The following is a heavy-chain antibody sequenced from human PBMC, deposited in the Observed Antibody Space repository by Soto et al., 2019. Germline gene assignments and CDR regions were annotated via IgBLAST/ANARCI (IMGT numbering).Heavy chain of an antibody. J-gene: IGHJ4*02. CDR1: GGSISSGGYY. Sequence: PSETLSLTCTVSGGSISSGGYYWSWIRQHPGKGLEWIGYIYNSGSANYNPSLKSRVTISVDMSQNQFSLKLTSVTAADTAVYYCARHGAIYSNSWYDFDYWGQGTLVTVSS. CDR3: ARHGAIYSNSWYDFDY. D-gene: IGHD5-18*01. CDR2: IYNSGSA. V-gene: IGHV4-31*03.